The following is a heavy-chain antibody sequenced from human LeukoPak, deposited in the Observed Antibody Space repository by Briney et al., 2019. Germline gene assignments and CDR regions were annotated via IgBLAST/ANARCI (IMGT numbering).Heavy chain of an antibody. J-gene: IGHJ4*02. CDR3: VKRSYSGTYYYDY. D-gene: IGHD5-12*01. CDR1: GFTFSSYA. CDR2: ISSDGGST. Sequence: PGGSLRLSCSASGFTFSSYAMHWVRQAPGKGLEYVSSISSDGGSTYYADSVKGRFTLSRDNSKNTLYLQMSSLRAEDTAVFYCVKRSYSGTYYYDYWGQGTLVTVSS. V-gene: IGHV3-64D*06.